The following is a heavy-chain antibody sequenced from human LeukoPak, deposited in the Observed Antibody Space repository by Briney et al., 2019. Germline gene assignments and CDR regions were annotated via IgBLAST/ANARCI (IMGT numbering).Heavy chain of an antibody. Sequence: PGGSLRLSCAASGFTFSSYAMSWVRQAPGKGLEWASAISGSGGSTYYADSVKGRFTISRDNSKNTLYLQMNSLRVEDTAVYYCAKDRYYYDSSGSNDAFDIWGQGTMVTVSS. D-gene: IGHD3-22*01. CDR2: ISGSGGST. J-gene: IGHJ3*02. V-gene: IGHV3-23*01. CDR1: GFTFSSYA. CDR3: AKDRYYYDSSGSNDAFDI.